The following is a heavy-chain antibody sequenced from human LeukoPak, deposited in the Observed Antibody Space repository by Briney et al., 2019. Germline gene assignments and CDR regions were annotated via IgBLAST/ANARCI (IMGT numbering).Heavy chain of an antibody. Sequence: GGSLRLSCSAPGFVFSFYTMYWVRQAPGKGPEYVSTITGSGTGGNIYYADYVKGRFTISRDDSKRILFLEMNGLRSEDTAVYYCVKDFGRVRGTPDSWGQGTLVTVSS. CDR1: GFVFSFYT. CDR3: VKDFGRVRGTPDS. V-gene: IGHV3-64D*06. J-gene: IGHJ4*02. D-gene: IGHD3-16*01. CDR2: ITGSGTGGNI.